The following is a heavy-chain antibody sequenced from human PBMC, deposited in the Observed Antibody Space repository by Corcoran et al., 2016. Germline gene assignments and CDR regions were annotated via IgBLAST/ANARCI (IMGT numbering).Heavy chain of an antibody. CDR3: AGDSRAVGGSGEGWFEP. J-gene: IGHJ5*02. Sequence: QVQLVESGGGVVQPGRSLRLSCAASGFTFSSYGMHWVRQAPGKGLEWVAVIWYDGSNKYYADSVKGRFTISRDNSKNTRYLHMNSLRAEGRAVYYCAGDSRAVGGSGEGWFEPWGQGTLVTVSS. CDR2: IWYDGSNK. V-gene: IGHV3-33*01. D-gene: IGHD3-10*01. CDR1: GFTFSSYG.